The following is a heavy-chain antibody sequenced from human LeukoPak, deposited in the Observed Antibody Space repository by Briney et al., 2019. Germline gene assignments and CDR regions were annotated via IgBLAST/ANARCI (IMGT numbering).Heavy chain of an antibody. D-gene: IGHD1-26*01. CDR1: GYTFTSYY. V-gene: IGHV1-46*01. CDR3: ARGMERRGAFDI. CDR2: INPSGGST. Sequence: ASVKVSCKASGYTFTSYYMDWVRQAPGRGLEWMGIINPSGGSTTYAQKFQGRVTMTRDTSTSTVYMELSSLRSEDTAVYYCARGMERRGAFDIWGQGTMVTVSS. J-gene: IGHJ3*02.